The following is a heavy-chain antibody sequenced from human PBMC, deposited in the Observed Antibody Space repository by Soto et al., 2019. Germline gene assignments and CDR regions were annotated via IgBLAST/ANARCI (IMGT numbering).Heavy chain of an antibody. CDR1: GYTFTSFY. CDR3: ARGLTSGDY. J-gene: IGHJ4*02. Sequence: QVQLVQSGAEVKNPGASVKVSCKASGYTFTSFYIHWVRQAPGQGLEWMSIINPNGGSTNYAQNLQGRVTVTRDTSTNTGYMELSSLGSEDTAVYYCARGLTSGDYWGQGTLVTVSS. V-gene: IGHV1-46*01. CDR2: INPNGGST.